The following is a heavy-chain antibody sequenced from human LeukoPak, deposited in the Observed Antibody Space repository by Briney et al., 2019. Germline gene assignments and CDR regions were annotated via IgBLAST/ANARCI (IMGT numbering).Heavy chain of an antibody. Sequence: GGSLRLSCAASGFTFSSYAMHWVRQAPGKGLGWVAVISYDGSNKYYADSVKGRFTISRDNSKNTLYLQMNSLRAEDTAVYYCARYGSGSSTFDYWGQGTLVTVSS. CDR3: ARYGSGSSTFDY. CDR1: GFTFSSYA. V-gene: IGHV3-30*04. J-gene: IGHJ4*02. D-gene: IGHD3-10*01. CDR2: ISYDGSNK.